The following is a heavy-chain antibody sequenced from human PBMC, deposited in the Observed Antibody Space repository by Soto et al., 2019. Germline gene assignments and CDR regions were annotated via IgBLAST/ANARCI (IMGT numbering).Heavy chain of an antibody. Sequence: QVHLVQSGAEVKKPGASVKASCKGSGYAFTTYGITWVRQAPGQGLEWMGWISAHNGNTNYAQKLKGRVTVTRDTSTSTAYTELRGLRADDTAVYYWARGRYGDYWGQGALVTVSS. V-gene: IGHV1-18*01. D-gene: IGHD1-1*01. CDR1: GYAFTTYG. CDR3: ARGRYGDY. J-gene: IGHJ4*02. CDR2: ISAHNGNT.